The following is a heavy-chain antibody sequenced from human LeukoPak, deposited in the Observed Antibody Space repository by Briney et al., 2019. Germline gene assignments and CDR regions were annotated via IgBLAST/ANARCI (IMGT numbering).Heavy chain of an antibody. Sequence: SETLSLTCAVSGYSISSGYYWGWIRQPPGKGLEWIGSIYHSGSTYYNPSLNSRVTISVDTSKNQFSLKMSSATAADTAAYYCARLNDYSNFHFDNWGQGTLVTVSS. J-gene: IGHJ4*02. CDR3: ARLNDYSNFHFDN. D-gene: IGHD4-11*01. CDR1: GYSISSGYY. CDR2: IYHSGST. V-gene: IGHV4-38-2*01.